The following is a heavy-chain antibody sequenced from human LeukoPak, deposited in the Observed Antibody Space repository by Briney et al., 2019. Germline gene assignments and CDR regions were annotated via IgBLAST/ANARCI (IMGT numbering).Heavy chain of an antibody. V-gene: IGHV4-61*01. CDR2: IYYSGST. J-gene: IGHJ5*02. D-gene: IGHD4-17*01. CDR3: ARDRVGYGDYSPT. Sequence: SETLSLTCTVSGVSVSSDSSYWSWIRQPPGKGLEWIGYIYYSGSTNYNPSLKSRVTMSVDTSKNQFSLKLSSVTAADTAVYYCARDRVGYGDYSPTWGQGTLVTVSS. CDR1: GVSVSSDSSY.